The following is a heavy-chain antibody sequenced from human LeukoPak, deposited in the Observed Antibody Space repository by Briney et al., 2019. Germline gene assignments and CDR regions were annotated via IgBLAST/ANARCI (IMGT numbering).Heavy chain of an antibody. J-gene: IGHJ4*02. D-gene: IGHD3-22*01. V-gene: IGHV3-21*01. CDR2: ISNTYSDI. CDR3: ARDPSSDRFQYFDQ. Sequence: GGSLRLSCRASGFSVGAYNMNWVRRAPGKGLEWVSCISNTYSDIYYADSVRGRFTVSRDNADNSLFLQMDSLTVEDTAVYYCARDPSSDRFQYFDQWGQGVLVTVSS. CDR1: GFSVGAYN.